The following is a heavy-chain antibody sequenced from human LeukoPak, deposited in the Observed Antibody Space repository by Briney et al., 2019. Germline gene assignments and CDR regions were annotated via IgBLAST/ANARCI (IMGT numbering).Heavy chain of an antibody. J-gene: IGHJ4*02. CDR1: GFTFSSYS. CDR2: ISSSSSYI. Sequence: GGSLRLSCAASGFTFSSYSMNWVRQAPGKGLEWVSSISSSSSYIYYADSVKGRFTISRDNSKNTLYLQMNSLRVEDTAMYYCAKISVYASGEGYWGQGTLVTVSS. D-gene: IGHD3-10*01. V-gene: IGHV3-21*01. CDR3: AKISVYASGEGY.